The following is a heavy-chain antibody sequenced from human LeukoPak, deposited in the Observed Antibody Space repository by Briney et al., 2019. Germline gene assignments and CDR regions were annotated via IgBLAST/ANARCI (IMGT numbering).Heavy chain of an antibody. D-gene: IGHD6-13*01. V-gene: IGHV3-7*01. J-gene: IGHJ5*02. CDR2: IKQDGSEK. CDR3: ASLSAAAGTWWFDP. CDR1: GFTFSSHW. Sequence: SGGSLRLSCAASGFTFSSHWMSWVRQAPGKGLEWVANIKQDGSEKYYVDSVKGRFTISRDSAKNSLYLQMNSLRAEDTAVYYCASLSAAAGTWWFDPWGQGTLVTVSS.